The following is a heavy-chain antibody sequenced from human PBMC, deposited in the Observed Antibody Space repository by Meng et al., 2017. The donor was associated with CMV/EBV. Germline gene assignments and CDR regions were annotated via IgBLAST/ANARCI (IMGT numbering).Heavy chain of an antibody. V-gene: IGHV3-21*01. J-gene: IGHJ3*02. CDR3: ARVGSYSPCASGYAFDI. D-gene: IGHD1-26*01. CDR1: GFTFSSYS. Sequence: GGSLRLSCAASGFTFSSYSMNWVRQAPGKGLEWVSSISSSSSYIYYADSVKGRFTISRDNAKNSLYLQMNSLRAEDTAVYYCARVGSYSPCASGYAFDIWGQGTMVTVSS. CDR2: ISSSSSYI.